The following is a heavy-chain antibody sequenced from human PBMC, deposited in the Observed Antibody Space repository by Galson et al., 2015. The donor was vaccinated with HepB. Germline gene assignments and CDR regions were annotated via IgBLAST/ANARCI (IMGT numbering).Heavy chain of an antibody. D-gene: IGHD1-1*01. Sequence: SLRLSCAASGFTFSTSWVHWVRQAPGVGLEWVSTCGSGNIKYYADSVKGRFTISRDNSRNTLYLQMNSLRAEDTAVYYCAKWRLSERWFDPWGQGTLVTVSS. V-gene: IGHV3-NL1*01. CDR2: CGSGNIK. CDR3: AKWRLSERWFDP. CDR1: GFTFSTSW. J-gene: IGHJ5*02.